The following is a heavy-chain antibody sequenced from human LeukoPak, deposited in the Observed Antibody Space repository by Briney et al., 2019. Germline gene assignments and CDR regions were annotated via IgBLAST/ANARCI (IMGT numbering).Heavy chain of an antibody. Sequence: SETLSLTCTVSGGSISSGGYYWSWIRQHPGKGLEWIGYIYYSGSTYYNPSLESRVTISVDTSKNQFSLKLSSVTAADTAVYYCARTYDFGIGPPGDAFDNWGQGTLVTVFS. CDR1: GGSISSGGYY. CDR3: ARTYDFGIGPPGDAFDN. J-gene: IGHJ3*02. D-gene: IGHD3-3*01. V-gene: IGHV4-31*03. CDR2: IYYSGST.